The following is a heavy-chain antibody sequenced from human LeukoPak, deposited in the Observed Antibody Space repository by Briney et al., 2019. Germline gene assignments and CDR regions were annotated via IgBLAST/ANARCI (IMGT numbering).Heavy chain of an antibody. J-gene: IGHJ4*02. D-gene: IGHD3-3*01. CDR3: ARGVVYPAWSGPHWSDY. CDR1: GFTFRSFW. Sequence: GGSLRLSCAASGFTFRSFWISWVRKPPGKGREWLAHFKQDASQEYHVDSVKGRFTISRDNAKNSLYLQMNSLRAEDTAVYYCARGVVYPAWSGPHWSDYWGQGALVTVSS. V-gene: IGHV3-7*01. CDR2: FKQDASQE.